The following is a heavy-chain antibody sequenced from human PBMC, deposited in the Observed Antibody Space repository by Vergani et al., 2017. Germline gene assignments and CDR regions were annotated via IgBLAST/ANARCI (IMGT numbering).Heavy chain of an antibody. CDR3: AGHSTVEWLVKLGWIDP. D-gene: IGHD6-19*01. J-gene: IGHJ5*02. CDR1: GASIRSSNYY. CDR2: IYYSGGT. Sequence: QLQLQESGPGLVKPSATLSLTCSVSGASIRSSNYYWGWLRQPPGKGLEWIARIYYSGGTYYNPSLMSRVPISVDTSKNQFSLKLSSVTAADTAVYFCAGHSTVEWLVKLGWIDPWGQGILVTVSS. V-gene: IGHV4-39*01.